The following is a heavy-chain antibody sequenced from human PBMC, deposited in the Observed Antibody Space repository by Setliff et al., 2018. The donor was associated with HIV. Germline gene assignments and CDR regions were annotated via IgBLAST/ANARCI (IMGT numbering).Heavy chain of an antibody. CDR1: GYTFTDFY. CDR2: INPKSGVA. Sequence: GASMKVSCKASGYTFTDFYIHWVRQAPGQGLEWIGRINPKSGVADYLKKFQGRVTMTTDTSTNTAHMELIRPRFDDTAVYFCARAHFLVAMTRNWFDPWGQGTLVTVSS. CDR3: ARAHFLVAMTRNWFDP. D-gene: IGHD5-12*01. J-gene: IGHJ5*02. V-gene: IGHV1-2*06.